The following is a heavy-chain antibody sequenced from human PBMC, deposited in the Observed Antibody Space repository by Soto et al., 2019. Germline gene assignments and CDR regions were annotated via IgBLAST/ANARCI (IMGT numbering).Heavy chain of an antibody. CDR3: ARDYCSGTTCYEFDY. Sequence: SETLSLTCTVSGGSISSYYWSWIRQPPGKGLEWIGYIYYSGSTYYNPSFQGQVTISADKSINTAYLQWSSLKASDTAMYYCARDYCSGTTCYEFDYWGQGTQVTVSS. CDR2: IYYSGST. CDR1: GGSISSYY. V-gene: IGHV4-59*12. D-gene: IGHD2-2*01. J-gene: IGHJ4*02.